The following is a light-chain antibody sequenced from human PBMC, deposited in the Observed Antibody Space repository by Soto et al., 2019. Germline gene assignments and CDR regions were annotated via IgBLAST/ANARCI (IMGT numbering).Light chain of an antibody. CDR3: SSYTTSNTRQIV. V-gene: IGLV2-14*01. CDR2: DVS. J-gene: IGLJ1*01. CDR1: NRHLCGYNY. Sequence: HPGNECRSPWPPYHKNSTGTNRHLCGYNYVSWYQQHPGKAPKFMIYDVSNRPSGVSNRFSGSKSGNTASLTISGLQAEDEADYYCSSYTTSNTRQIVFGTGTKVTVL.